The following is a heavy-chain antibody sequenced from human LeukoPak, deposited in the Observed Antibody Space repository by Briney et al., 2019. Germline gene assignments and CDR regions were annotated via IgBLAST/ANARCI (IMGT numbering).Heavy chain of an antibody. V-gene: IGHV3-74*01. J-gene: IGHJ5*02. CDR1: GFIFSSYW. Sequence: GGSLRLSCAASGFIFSSYWVHWVRHAPGKGLAWVSRINTDGSSTSYADSVKGRFTISRDNAKNSLYLQMNSLRAEDTAVYYCARGPWNDPWGQGTLVTVSS. CDR2: INTDGSST. CDR3: ARGPWNDP. D-gene: IGHD1-1*01.